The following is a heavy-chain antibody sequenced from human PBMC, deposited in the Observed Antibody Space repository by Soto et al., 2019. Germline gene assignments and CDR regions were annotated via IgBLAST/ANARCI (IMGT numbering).Heavy chain of an antibody. Sequence: EVQLVETGGGLIQPGGSLRLSCATSGFTVSNNFMIWVRQAPGKGLAWVSLIYSDGSTHYADSVRGRFTISRDNSKNTLYLQMNSLRAEDTAVYYCARDGNGQSGSPHWGQGTLVTVSS. CDR3: ARDGNGQSGSPH. CDR1: GFTVSNNF. D-gene: IGHD1-26*01. CDR2: IYSDGST. J-gene: IGHJ4*02. V-gene: IGHV3-53*02.